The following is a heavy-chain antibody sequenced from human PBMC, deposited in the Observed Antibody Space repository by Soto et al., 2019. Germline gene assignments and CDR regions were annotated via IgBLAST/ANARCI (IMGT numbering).Heavy chain of an antibody. CDR3: ARWPQLEPRFDY. CDR1: GDSIRSGDYY. J-gene: IGHJ4*02. V-gene: IGHV4-31*03. Sequence: SETLSLTCPVSGDSIRSGDYYSGWIRQHPGKGLEWIGYIYYSGSTYYNPSLKSRVTISADTSKHQFSLKLSSVTAADTAVYYCARWPQLEPRFDYWGQGTLVTVSS. D-gene: IGHD1-1*01. CDR2: IYYSGST.